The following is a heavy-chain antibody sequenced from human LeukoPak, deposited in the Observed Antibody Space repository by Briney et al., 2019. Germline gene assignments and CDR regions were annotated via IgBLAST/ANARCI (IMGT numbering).Heavy chain of an antibody. CDR2: ISYDASNK. V-gene: IGHV3-30-3*01. Sequence: GGSLRLSCAASGFSFSVHAMHWVRQAPGKGLEWVAVISYDASNKYYVDSAKGRFTISRDNSKNTLYLQMNSLRPEDTAVYYCARERHSEYYFDYWGQGTLVTVSS. J-gene: IGHJ4*02. D-gene: IGHD2-21*01. CDR1: GFSFSVHA. CDR3: ARERHSEYYFDY.